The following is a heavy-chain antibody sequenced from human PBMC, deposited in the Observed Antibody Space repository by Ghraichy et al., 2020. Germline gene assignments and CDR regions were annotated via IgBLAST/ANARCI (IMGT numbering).Heavy chain of an antibody. J-gene: IGHJ6*02. Sequence: SETLSLTCTVSGGSISSYYWSRIRQPPGKGLEWIGYIYYSGSTNYNPSLKSRVTISVDTSKNQFSLKLSSVTAADTAVYYCARAQIPLYYYGMDVWGQGTTVTVSS. CDR3: ARAQIPLYYYGMDV. V-gene: IGHV4-59*01. CDR2: IYYSGST. CDR1: GGSISSYY.